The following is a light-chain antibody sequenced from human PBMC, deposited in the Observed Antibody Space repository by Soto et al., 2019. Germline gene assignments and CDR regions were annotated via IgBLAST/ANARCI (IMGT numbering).Light chain of an antibody. CDR1: SSDIGSYNL. CDR3: CSYAGSSTLL. Sequence: QSALTQAASVSGSPGQSITVSCTGTSSDIGSYNLVSWYQHHPGKAPKLMIYAGSKRPSGVSSRCSGSKSGNTASLTISGLQAEDEADYYCCSYAGSSTLLFGGGTKLTVL. J-gene: IGLJ3*02. CDR2: AGS. V-gene: IGLV2-23*01.